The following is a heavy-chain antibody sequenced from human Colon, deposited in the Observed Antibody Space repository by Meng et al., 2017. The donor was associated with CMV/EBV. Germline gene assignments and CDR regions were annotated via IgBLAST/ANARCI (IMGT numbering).Heavy chain of an antibody. J-gene: IGHJ4*02. V-gene: IGHV1-2*02. D-gene: IGHD1-26*01. CDR2: IDPITGGT. Sequence: QVLVLPTGVEVKRPAVAVTCSCNASCSSFSGYFMYGMGPAPVQGLEWLGVIDPITGGTNYAQKFQGRVTMTRDTSMNSAYMEMRRLRSDDTALYYCASLSGGDFDYWGQGTLVTVSS. CDR1: CSSFSGYF. CDR3: ASLSGGDFDY.